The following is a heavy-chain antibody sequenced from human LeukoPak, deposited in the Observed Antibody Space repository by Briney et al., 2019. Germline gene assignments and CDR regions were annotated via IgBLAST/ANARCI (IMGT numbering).Heavy chain of an antibody. Sequence: GGSLRLSCAASGFTFTNYWIHWVRQAPGKGLVWVSHIHSDGITTSYADSVKGRFTISRDNAKNTVDLQMDSLRAEDTAVYYSVRGGSGCFDIWGQGTMVTVSS. D-gene: IGHD1-26*01. CDR1: GFTFTNYW. V-gene: IGHV3-74*01. CDR3: VRGGSGCFDI. CDR2: IHSDGITT. J-gene: IGHJ3*02.